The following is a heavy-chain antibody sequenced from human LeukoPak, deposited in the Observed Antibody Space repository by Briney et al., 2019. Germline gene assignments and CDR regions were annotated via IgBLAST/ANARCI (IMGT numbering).Heavy chain of an antibody. CDR2: IYHSGST. J-gene: IGHJ1*01. D-gene: IGHD6-19*01. CDR1: GFSISSGFY. CDR3: ARPVAGPTSEYFQH. V-gene: IGHV4-38-2*02. Sequence: PSQTLSLTCTVSGFSISSGFYWGWIRQPPGKGLEWFGSIYHSGSTFYNPSLRSRVTASVDTSKNQSSLKLSSVTAADTAVYYCARPVAGPTSEYFQHWSQGTLVTVSS.